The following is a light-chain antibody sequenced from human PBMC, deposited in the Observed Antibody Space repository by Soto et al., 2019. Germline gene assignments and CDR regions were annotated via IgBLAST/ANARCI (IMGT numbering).Light chain of an antibody. V-gene: IGKV1-12*01. CDR2: AAS. Sequence: DIQMTQSPSSVSASVGDRDTITCRASQDVDSWLAWYQQKPGKAPKPLIYAASNLQSGVPSRFTGSGSGTDFSVTISSLQPEDFATYYCQQGSSFPWTFGQGTKVEIK. CDR3: QQGSSFPWT. CDR1: QDVDSW. J-gene: IGKJ1*01.